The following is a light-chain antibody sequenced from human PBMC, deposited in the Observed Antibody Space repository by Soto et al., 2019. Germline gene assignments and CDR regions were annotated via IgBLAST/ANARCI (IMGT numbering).Light chain of an antibody. Sequence: QLVLTQPASASGSPGQSITISCTGTSSDVGGYNYVSWYQQHTGKAPIIMIYEVSNRPSGVSIRFSGSSSGTTASLTISGRQAEEEADYYYNSYTSSSNLQVFGTGTKLTVL. CDR3: NSYTSSSNLQV. CDR2: EVS. J-gene: IGLJ1*01. V-gene: IGLV2-14*01. CDR1: SSDVGGYNY.